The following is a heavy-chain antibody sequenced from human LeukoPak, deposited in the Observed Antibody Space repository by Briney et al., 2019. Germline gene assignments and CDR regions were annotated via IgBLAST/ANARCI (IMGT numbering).Heavy chain of an antibody. Sequence: GGSLRLSCAASGFTVSSNYMSWVRQAPGKGLEWVSVIFRDGTTYYADSVRGRLAISRDNSKNTLSLEMNSLRAEDTAIYYCASLSLSYSSGWYWIDYWGQGTLVTVST. CDR1: GFTVSSNY. D-gene: IGHD6-19*01. V-gene: IGHV3-53*01. CDR3: ASLSLSYSSGWYWIDY. CDR2: IFRDGTT. J-gene: IGHJ4*02.